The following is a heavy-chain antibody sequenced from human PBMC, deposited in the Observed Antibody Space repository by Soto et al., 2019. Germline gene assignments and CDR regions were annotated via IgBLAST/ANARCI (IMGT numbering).Heavy chain of an antibody. V-gene: IGHV1-69*08. D-gene: IGHD6-13*01. CDR1: GGTFSSYT. J-gene: IGHJ4*02. CDR3: AREGSSSWYYFDY. CDR2: IIPILGIA. Sequence: QVQLVQSGAEVKKPGSSVKVFCKASGGTFSSYTISWVRQAPGQGLEWMGRIIPILGIANYAQKFQGRVTITAHKSTSTDYMELSNLSSEDTAVYYCAREGSSSWYYFDYWGQGTLVTVSS.